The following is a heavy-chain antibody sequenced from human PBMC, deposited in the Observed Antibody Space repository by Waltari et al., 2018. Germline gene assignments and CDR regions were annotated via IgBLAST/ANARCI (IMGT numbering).Heavy chain of an antibody. J-gene: IGHJ4*02. CDR2: IRYDGSNK. CDR3: AKDRAPAVAGGGYFDY. CDR1: GFTFSSYG. Sequence: QVQLVESGGGVLQPGGSLRLSCAASGFTFSSYGMHWVRQAPGKGLEWVAFIRYDGSNKYYADSVKGRFTISRDNSKNTLYLQMNSLRAEDTAVYYCAKDRAPAVAGGGYFDYWGQGTLVTVSS. V-gene: IGHV3-30*02. D-gene: IGHD6-19*01.